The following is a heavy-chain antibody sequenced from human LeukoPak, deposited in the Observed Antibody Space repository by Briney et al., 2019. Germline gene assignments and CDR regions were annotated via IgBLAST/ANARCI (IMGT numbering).Heavy chain of an antibody. CDR2: MYQSGST. V-gene: IGHV4-4*02. CDR1: GGSISSNNW. J-gene: IGHJ4*02. Sequence: PSETLSLTCAVSGGSISSNNWWSWVRQPPGKGLEWIGEMYQSGSTYNPSLESRVTISVDKSKNQFSLKLTSVTAADTAVYYCVRNGDKCLEYWGQGTLVTVSS. CDR3: VRNGDKCLEY. D-gene: IGHD4/OR15-4a*01.